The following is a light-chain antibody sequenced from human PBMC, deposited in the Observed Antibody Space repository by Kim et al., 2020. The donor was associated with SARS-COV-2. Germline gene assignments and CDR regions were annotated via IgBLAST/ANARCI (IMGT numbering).Light chain of an antibody. CDR1: KLGDKY. CDR2: QDS. Sequence: SYELTQPPSVSVSPGQTASITCSGDKLGDKYACWYQQKPGQSPVLVIYQDSKRPSGIPERFSGSNSGNTATLTISGTQAMDEADYDCQAWDSSTVVFGGG. V-gene: IGLV3-1*01. J-gene: IGLJ2*01. CDR3: QAWDSSTVV.